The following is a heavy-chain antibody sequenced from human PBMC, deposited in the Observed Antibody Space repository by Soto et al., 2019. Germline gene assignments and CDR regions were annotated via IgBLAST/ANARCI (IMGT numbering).Heavy chain of an antibody. J-gene: IGHJ3*02. CDR1: GFTFRNYA. D-gene: IGHD4-17*01. Sequence: EVQLLESGGNLIQPGGSLRLSCAASGFTFRNYAMSWVRQAPGAGPEWVSGISGSGGRTYHADSVKGRFTISRDNSNNALFLQMNSLRAEDTALYYCAKDPNGDYVGAFDIWGRGTMVTVSS. V-gene: IGHV3-23*01. CDR2: ISGSGGRT. CDR3: AKDPNGDYVGAFDI.